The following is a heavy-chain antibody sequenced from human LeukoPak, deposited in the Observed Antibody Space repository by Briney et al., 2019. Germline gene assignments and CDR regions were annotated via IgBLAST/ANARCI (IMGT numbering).Heavy chain of an antibody. D-gene: IGHD3-10*01. J-gene: IGHJ4*02. CDR2: ISRGSSPI. Sequence: GGSLRLSCAASGFTFSSYSMNWVRQAPGKGLEWISYISRGSSPIYYADSVKGRFTISRDNAKNSLFLQMSSLRAEDTAVYYCVRDKVGYGSGVIDYWGRGTLVTVSS. CDR3: VRDKVGYGSGVIDY. CDR1: GFTFSSYS. V-gene: IGHV3-48*04.